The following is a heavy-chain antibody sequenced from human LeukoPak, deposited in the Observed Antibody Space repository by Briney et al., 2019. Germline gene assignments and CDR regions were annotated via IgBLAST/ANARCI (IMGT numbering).Heavy chain of an antibody. J-gene: IGHJ4*02. CDR2: MYYRGNT. D-gene: IGHD6-13*01. V-gene: IGHV4-59*01. CDR1: GGSFSGYY. CDR3: ATGVHGIAAAGDYYFDY. Sequence: PSETLSLTCAVYGGSFSGYYWSWIRQPPGKGLEWIGYMYYRGNTNYDPSLKSRVTISIDTPNNQFSLKLSSVTAADTAVYYCATGVHGIAAAGDYYFDYWGQGTLVTVSS.